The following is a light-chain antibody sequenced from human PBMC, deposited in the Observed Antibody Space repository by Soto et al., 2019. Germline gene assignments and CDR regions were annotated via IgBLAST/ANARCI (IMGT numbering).Light chain of an antibody. CDR2: DAS. V-gene: IGKV3-11*01. CDR1: QSVNNY. CDR3: QHRKNRPFS. J-gene: IGKJ3*01. Sequence: EIVLTQSPATLSLSPGERATLCFRASQSVNNYLAWYQQRPGQAPRLLIYDASNRATGIPARFSGSGSGTDFTLTISSLEPEDFAVYYCQHRKNRPFSFGPGTKVDIK.